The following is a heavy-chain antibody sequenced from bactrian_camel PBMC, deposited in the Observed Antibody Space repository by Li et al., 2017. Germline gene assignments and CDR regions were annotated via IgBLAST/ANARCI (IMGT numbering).Heavy chain of an antibody. CDR2: IYSDGST. D-gene: IGHD7*01. V-gene: IGHV3S10*01. J-gene: IGHJ4*01. CDR1: GFTFSIYY. CDR3: AAEACKWWHVRILKDYSA. Sequence: QLVESGGGLVQPGGSLRLSCVTSGFTFSIYYMSWVRQAPGKGLEWVSSIYSDGSTHYADSVKGRFTIFKDNAKSTVYLQMNSLKPEDTAMYYCAAEACKWWHVRILKDYSAWGQGTQVT.